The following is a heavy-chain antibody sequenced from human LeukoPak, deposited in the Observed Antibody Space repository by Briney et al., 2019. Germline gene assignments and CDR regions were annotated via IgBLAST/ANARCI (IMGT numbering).Heavy chain of an antibody. CDR2: ISSSSSYI. D-gene: IGHD2-2*01. J-gene: IGHJ3*02. CDR1: GFTFSSYS. CDR3: ARAGCSSASCYGNAFDI. V-gene: IGHV3-21*01. Sequence: GGSLRLSCAASGFTFSSYSMNWVRQAPGKGLEWVSSISSSSSYIYYADSVKGRFTISRDNAKNSLYLQMNSLRAEDTAVYYCARAGCSSASCYGNAFDIWGQGTMVTVPS.